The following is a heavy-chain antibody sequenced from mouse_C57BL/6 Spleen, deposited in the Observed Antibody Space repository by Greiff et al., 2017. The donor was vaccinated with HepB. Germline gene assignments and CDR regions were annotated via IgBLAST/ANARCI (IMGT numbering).Heavy chain of an antibody. V-gene: IGHV1-64*01. CDR2: IHPNSGST. CDR1: GYTFTSYW. J-gene: IGHJ3*01. CDR3: ASPYYYGSSYGPFAY. D-gene: IGHD1-1*01. Sequence: VQLQQPGAELVKPGASVKLSCKASGYTFTSYWMHWVKQRPGQGLEWIGMIHPNSGSTNYNEKFKSKATLTVDKSSSTAYMQLSSLTSEDSAVYYGASPYYYGSSYGPFAYWGQGTLVTVSA.